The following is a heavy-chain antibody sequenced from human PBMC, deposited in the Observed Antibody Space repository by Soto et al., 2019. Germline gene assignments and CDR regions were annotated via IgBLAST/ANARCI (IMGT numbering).Heavy chain of an antibody. J-gene: IGHJ4*02. CDR2: ISSSSSYI. CDR1: GFTFSSYW. CDR3: ARGFPGVAGTLSLDY. V-gene: IGHV3-21*01. D-gene: IGHD6-19*01. Sequence: GGSLRLSCAASGFTFSSYWMNWVRQAPGKGLEWVSSISSSSSYIYYADSVKGRFTISRDNAKNSLYLQMNSLRAEDTAVYYCARGFPGVAGTLSLDYWGQGTLVTVSS.